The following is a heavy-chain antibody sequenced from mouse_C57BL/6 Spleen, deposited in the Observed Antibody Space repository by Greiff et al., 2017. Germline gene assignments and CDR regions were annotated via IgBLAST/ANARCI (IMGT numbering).Heavy chain of an antibody. CDR1: GFNIKDDY. CDR3: TTWALRVVGSYFVY. D-gene: IGHD1-1*01. J-gene: IGHJ2*01. V-gene: IGHV14-4*01. CDR2: IDPENGDT. Sequence: EVQLQQSGAELVRPGASVKLSCTASGFNIKDDYMHWVKQRPEQGLEWIGWIDPENGDTEYASKFQGKATITADTSSNTAYLQLSSLTSEDTAVYYCTTWALRVVGSYFVYWGQGTTLTVSS.